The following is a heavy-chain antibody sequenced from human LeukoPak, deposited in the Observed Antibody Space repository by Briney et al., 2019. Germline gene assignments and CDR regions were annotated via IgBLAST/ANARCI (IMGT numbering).Heavy chain of an antibody. CDR1: GFTFSDYY. D-gene: IGHD4-17*01. J-gene: IGHJ3*02. CDR2: ISSSGSTI. Sequence: AGGSLRLSCAASGFTFSDYYMSWIRQAPGKGLEWVSYISSSGSTIYYADSVKGRFTISRDNAKNSLYLQMNSLRAEDTAVYYCAGDYGDYPDDFDIWGQGTMVTVSS. V-gene: IGHV3-11*01. CDR3: AGDYGDYPDDFDI.